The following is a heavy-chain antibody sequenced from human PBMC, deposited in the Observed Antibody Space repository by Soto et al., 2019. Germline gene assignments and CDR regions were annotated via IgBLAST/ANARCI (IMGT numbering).Heavy chain of an antibody. V-gene: IGHV3-23*01. CDR1: GFIFNNYA. J-gene: IGHJ4*02. Sequence: GGSLRLSCAASGFIFNNYAMRWVRQAPGKGLEWVSGVSGSGESTSYAESVKGRFTISRDNSKNTLYLQMNSLRAEDTAVYYCAKVNSDYNFPDNWGQGTLVTVSS. CDR2: VSGSGEST. CDR3: AKVNSDYNFPDN. D-gene: IGHD5-12*01.